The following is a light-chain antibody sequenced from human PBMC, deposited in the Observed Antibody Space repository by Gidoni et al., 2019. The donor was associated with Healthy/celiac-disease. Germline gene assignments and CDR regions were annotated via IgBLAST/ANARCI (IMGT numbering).Light chain of an antibody. J-gene: IGKJ1*01. Sequence: AIRMTQSPSSFSASTGDRVTITCRASQSISSYLAWYQQKPGKAPKLLIYAASTLQSGVPSRFSGSGSGTDFTLTSSFLQSEDFATYYCQQYYSYPRTFGQGTKVEIK. V-gene: IGKV1-8*01. CDR3: QQYYSYPRT. CDR1: QSISSY. CDR2: AAS.